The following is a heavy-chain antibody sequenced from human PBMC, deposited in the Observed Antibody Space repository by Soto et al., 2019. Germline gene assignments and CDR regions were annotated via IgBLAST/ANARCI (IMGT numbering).Heavy chain of an antibody. CDR1: GGSFSGYY. J-gene: IGHJ4*02. CDR3: ARDKITGLFDY. CDR2: INHSGST. D-gene: IGHD2-8*02. Sequence: SETLSLTCAVYGGSFSGYYWTWIRQPPGTGLEWIGEINHSGSTNYNPSLKSRVTISVDTSKNQFSLKLTSVTAADTAMYYCARDKITGLFDYWGQGTLVT. V-gene: IGHV4-34*01.